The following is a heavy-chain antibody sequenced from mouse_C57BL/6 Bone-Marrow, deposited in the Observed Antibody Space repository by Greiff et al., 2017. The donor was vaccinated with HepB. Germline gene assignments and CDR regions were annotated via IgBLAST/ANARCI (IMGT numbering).Heavy chain of an antibody. CDR2: IYPRSGNT. CDR3: ARRALYYFDY. V-gene: IGHV1-81*01. CDR1: GYTFTSYG. J-gene: IGHJ2*01. Sequence: VKLMESGAELARPGASVKLSCKASGYTFTSYGISWVKQRTGQGLEWIGEIYPRSGNTYYNEKFKGKATLTADKSSSTAYMELRSLTSEDSAVYFCARRALYYFDYWGQGTTLTVSS. D-gene: IGHD3-1*01.